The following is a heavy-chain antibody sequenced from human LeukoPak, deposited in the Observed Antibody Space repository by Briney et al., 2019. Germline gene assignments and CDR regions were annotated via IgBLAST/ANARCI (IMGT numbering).Heavy chain of an antibody. D-gene: IGHD3-10*01. V-gene: IGHV1-8*03. Sequence: ASVKVSCKASGYTFTSYDINWVRQATGQGLEWMGWMNPNSGNTGYAQKFQGRVTIARNTSISTAYMELSSLRSEDTAVYYCARGLGSESSGSSNYWGQGTLVTVSS. CDR2: MNPNSGNT. CDR1: GYTFTSYD. CDR3: ARGLGSESSGSSNY. J-gene: IGHJ4*02.